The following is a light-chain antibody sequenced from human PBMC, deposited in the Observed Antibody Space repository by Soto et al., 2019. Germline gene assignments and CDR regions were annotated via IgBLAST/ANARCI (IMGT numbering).Light chain of an antibody. Sequence: ILLTQSPGTLYLSPGERATLSCRASQSVSSSYLAWYQPKPGQAPRLLIYGASSRATGIPDRFSGSGSGTDFTLTLSRLEPEDFAVYDCQQYGSSPSITFGQGTRLEIK. CDR1: QSVSSSY. J-gene: IGKJ5*01. CDR3: QQYGSSPSIT. CDR2: GAS. V-gene: IGKV3-20*01.